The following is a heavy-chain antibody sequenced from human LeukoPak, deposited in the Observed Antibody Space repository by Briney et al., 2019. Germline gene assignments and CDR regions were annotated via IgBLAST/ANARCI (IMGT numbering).Heavy chain of an antibody. CDR2: MNPNSGNT. Sequence: GASVKVSCKAPGYTFTIYDINWVRQATGQGLEWMGWMNPNSGNTGYAQKFQGRVTITRNTSISTTYMELSSLRSEDTAVYYCARGRIAAARWFDPWGQGTLVTVSS. CDR3: ARGRIAAARWFDP. CDR1: GYTFTIYD. D-gene: IGHD6-13*01. J-gene: IGHJ5*02. V-gene: IGHV1-8*03.